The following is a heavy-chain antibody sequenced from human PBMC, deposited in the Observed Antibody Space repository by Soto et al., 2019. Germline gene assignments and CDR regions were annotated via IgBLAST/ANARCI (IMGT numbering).Heavy chain of an antibody. CDR1: GFTFSSYA. CDR3: AKDLGRYCSSTSCRMYGMDV. Sequence: PGGSLRLSGAASGFTFSSYAMSWVRQAPGKGLEWVSAISGSGGSTYYADSVKGRFTISRDNSKNTLYLQMNSMRAEDTAVYYCAKDLGRYCSSTSCRMYGMDVWGPAPTVTVSS. D-gene: IGHD2-2*01. V-gene: IGHV3-23*01. J-gene: IGHJ6*02. CDR2: ISGSGGST.